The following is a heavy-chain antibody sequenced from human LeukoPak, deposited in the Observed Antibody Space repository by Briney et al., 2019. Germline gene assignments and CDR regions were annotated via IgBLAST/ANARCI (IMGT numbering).Heavy chain of an antibody. CDR1: GFTFSSYW. Sequence: GGSLRLSCAASGFTFSSYWMSWVRQAPGKGLEWVANIKQDGSEKYYVDSVKGRFTISRDNAKNSLYLQMNSLRAEDTAVYYCAREVRRWLQHSGFDYWGQGTLVTVSS. CDR3: AREVRRWLQHSGFDY. J-gene: IGHJ4*02. V-gene: IGHV3-7*01. CDR2: IKQDGSEK. D-gene: IGHD5-24*01.